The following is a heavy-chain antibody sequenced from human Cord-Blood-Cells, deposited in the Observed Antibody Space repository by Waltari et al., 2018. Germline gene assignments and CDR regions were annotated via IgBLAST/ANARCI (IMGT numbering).Heavy chain of an antibody. V-gene: IGHV4-31*01. D-gene: IGHD2-2*02. J-gene: IGHJ4*02. Sequence: QVQLQESGPGLGKPSQTLSLTCTVSGGSISSGCYYWSWIRQNPGTGLECSGYIYYRGNPYYAPSLKSLVTISIDTAKNHFSLKRGAVTAAEIAVDYCAREADCISTCYYTLDYWGQGTLVTVT. CDR3: AREADCISTCYYTLDY. CDR2: IYYRGNP. CDR1: GGSISSGCYY.